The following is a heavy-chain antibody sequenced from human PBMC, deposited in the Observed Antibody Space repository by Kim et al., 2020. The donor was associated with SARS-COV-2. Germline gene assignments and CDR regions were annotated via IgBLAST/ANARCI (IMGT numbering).Heavy chain of an antibody. V-gene: IGHV3-15*01. J-gene: IGHJ4*02. D-gene: IGHD3-22*01. CDR1: GFTFSNGW. Sequence: GALRLSCSVSGFTFSNGWMSWVRQAPGKGLEWVGRIRSKVDGGTTDYAAPVKGRFTISRDDSKNTLYLQMNILKTEDTAVYYCATDYYYDSSGRLDYWGQGTLVTVSS. CDR2: IRSKVDGGTT. CDR3: ATDYYYDSSGRLDY.